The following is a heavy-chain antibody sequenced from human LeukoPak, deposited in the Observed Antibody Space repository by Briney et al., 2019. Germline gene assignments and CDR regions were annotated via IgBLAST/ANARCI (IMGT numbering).Heavy chain of an antibody. Sequence: SETLSLTCTVSGGSISSYYWSWIRQPPGKGLEWIGYIYYSGSTNYDPSLKSRVTISVDTSKNQFSLKLSSVTAADTAVYYCARSLYGDYEAFFDYWGQGTLVTVSS. CDR3: ARSLYGDYEAFFDY. D-gene: IGHD4-17*01. J-gene: IGHJ4*02. CDR1: GGSISSYY. CDR2: IYYSGST. V-gene: IGHV4-59*01.